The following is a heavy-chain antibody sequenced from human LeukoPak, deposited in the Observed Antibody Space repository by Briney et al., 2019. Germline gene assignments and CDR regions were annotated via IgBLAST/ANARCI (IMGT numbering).Heavy chain of an antibody. D-gene: IGHD3-3*01. CDR1: GYTFTSYA. J-gene: IGHJ4*02. CDR3: TREADFWSGYYTSPGEY. Sequence: ASVKVSCKASGYTFTSYAMHWVRQAPGQRLEWMGWINAGNGNTKYSQKFQGRVTITRDTSASTAYMELSSLRSEDTAVYYCTREADFWSGYYTSPGEYWGQGTLVTVSS. V-gene: IGHV1-3*01. CDR2: INAGNGNT.